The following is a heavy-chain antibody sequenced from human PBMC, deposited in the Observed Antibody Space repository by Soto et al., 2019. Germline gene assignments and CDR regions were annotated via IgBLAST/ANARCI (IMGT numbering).Heavy chain of an antibody. V-gene: IGHV5-51*01. J-gene: IGHJ4*02. CDR2: IYPGDSDT. Sequence: GESLKISCKASGYRFTSSWLGWVRQMPGKGLEWMGIIYPGDSDTRYRPSFQGQVTISADKSSSTAYLQWNSLQASDTAMYYCARLPGIVAPGTVFLDNWGQGTMVTVSS. CDR1: GYRFTSSW. CDR3: ARLPGIVAPGTVFLDN. D-gene: IGHD1-1*01.